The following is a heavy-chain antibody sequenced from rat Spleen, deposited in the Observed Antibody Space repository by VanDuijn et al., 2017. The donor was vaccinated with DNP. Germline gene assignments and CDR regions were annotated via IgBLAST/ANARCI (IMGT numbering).Heavy chain of an antibody. CDR1: GFTFNNYW. V-gene: IGHV5-31*01. CDR2: ITTSGDST. D-gene: IGHD1-12*02. CDR3: TTYYYDGSYYPHWFAY. Sequence: EVQLVESGGGLVQPGRSLKVSCVVSGFTFNNYWMTWIRQVPGKGLEWVASITTSGDSTSSPDSVKGRFTISRDNAKNTLYLQMNSLRSEDTATYYCTTYYYDGSYYPHWFAYWGQGTLVTVSS. J-gene: IGHJ3*01.